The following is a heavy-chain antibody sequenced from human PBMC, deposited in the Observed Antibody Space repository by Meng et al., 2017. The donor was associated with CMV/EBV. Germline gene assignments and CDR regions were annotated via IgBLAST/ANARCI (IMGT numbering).Heavy chain of an antibody. CDR3: ARDTAYYYDSSGYTDYP. CDR1: GGSFSGYY. D-gene: IGHD3-22*01. V-gene: IGHV4-34*01. Sequence: SETLSLTCAVYGGSFSGYYWSWIRQPPGKGLEWIGEINHSGSTNYNPSLKSRVTISVDTSKNQFSLKLSSETAADTAVYYCARDTAYYYDSSGYTDYPWGQGTLVTVSS. CDR2: INHSGST. J-gene: IGHJ5*02.